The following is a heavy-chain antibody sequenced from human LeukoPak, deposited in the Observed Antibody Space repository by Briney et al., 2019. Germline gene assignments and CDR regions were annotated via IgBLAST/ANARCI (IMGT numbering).Heavy chain of an antibody. V-gene: IGHV4-34*01. CDR1: GGSFSGYY. CDR3: ARGSRVVGAYWFDP. D-gene: IGHD1-26*01. CDR2: INHSGST. J-gene: IGHJ5*02. Sequence: SETLSLTCAVYGGSFSGYYWSWIRQPPGKGLEWMGEINHSGSTNYNPSLKSRVTISVDTSKNQFSLKLSSVTAADTAVYYCARGSRVVGAYWFDPWGQGTLVTVSS.